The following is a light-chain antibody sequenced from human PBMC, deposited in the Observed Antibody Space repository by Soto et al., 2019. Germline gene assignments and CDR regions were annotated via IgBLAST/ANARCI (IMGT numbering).Light chain of an antibody. J-gene: IGKJ1*01. CDR1: QTVSRY. CDR3: QQTYSNLWT. V-gene: IGKV1-39*01. CDR2: AAS. Sequence: DIQLTQSPSSLSSSVCETFTITCRASQTVSRYLNWYQQKSGTAPKLLIYAASTLHTGVPSRFSGRGSGTDFTLTINNLQREDFADYFCQQTYSNLWTFGQGTKVDIK.